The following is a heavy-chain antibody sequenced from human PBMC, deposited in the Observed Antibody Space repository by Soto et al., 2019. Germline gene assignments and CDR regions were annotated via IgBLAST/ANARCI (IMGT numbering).Heavy chain of an antibody. D-gene: IGHD3-16*02. CDR2: IYHSGST. Sequence: QVQLQESGPGLVKPSGTLSLTCAVSGGSISSSNWWSWVRQPPGKGLEWIGEIYHSGSTNYNPSLKGRVTISVDKSKNQFSLKLSSVTAADTAVYYCARGLSVAAQSSWFDPWGQGTLVTVSS. CDR3: ARGLSVAAQSSWFDP. V-gene: IGHV4-4*02. J-gene: IGHJ5*02. CDR1: GGSISSSNW.